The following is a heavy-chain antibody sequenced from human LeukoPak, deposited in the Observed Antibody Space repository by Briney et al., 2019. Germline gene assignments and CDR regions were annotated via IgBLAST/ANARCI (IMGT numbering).Heavy chain of an antibody. CDR2: VKSDGTAT. D-gene: IGHD1-14*01. V-gene: IGHV3-74*01. CDR1: GFTFSIHL. J-gene: IGHJ4*02. CDR3: VRKFATGD. Sequence: GGSLRLSCAASGFTFSIHLMHWVRQAQGRVLVGVSSVKSDGTATNYTDSVKGRFTISRANPKNTLSLQMHSTRVEDTAVYYCVRKFATGDWGQGTLVTVSS.